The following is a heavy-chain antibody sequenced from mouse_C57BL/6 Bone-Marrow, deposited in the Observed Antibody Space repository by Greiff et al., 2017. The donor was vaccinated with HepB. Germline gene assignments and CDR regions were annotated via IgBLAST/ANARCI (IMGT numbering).Heavy chain of an antibody. J-gene: IGHJ2*01. CDR1: GYTFTDYN. Sequence: VQLKQSGPELVKPGASVKIPCKASGYTFTDYNMDWVKQSHGKSLEWIGDINPNNGGTIYNQKFKGKATLTVDKSSSTAYMELRSLTSEDTAVYYCARPDGSSFYFDYWGQGTTLTVSS. V-gene: IGHV1-18*01. D-gene: IGHD1-1*01. CDR2: INPNNGGT. CDR3: ARPDGSSFYFDY.